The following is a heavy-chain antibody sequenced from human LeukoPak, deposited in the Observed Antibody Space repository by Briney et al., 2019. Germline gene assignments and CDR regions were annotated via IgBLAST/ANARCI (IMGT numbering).Heavy chain of an antibody. CDR1: GFSFSSYS. D-gene: IGHD3-3*01. J-gene: IGHJ4*02. V-gene: IGHV3-48*02. Sequence: PGRSLRLSCAASGFSFSSYSMNWVRQAPGKGLEWVSYISSSSSAIYYADSVKGRFTISRDNAKNSLYLQMNSLRDEDTAVYYCARDQYYDLMGWRYYFDSWGQGTLVTVSS. CDR3: ARDQYYDLMGWRYYFDS. CDR2: ISSSSSAI.